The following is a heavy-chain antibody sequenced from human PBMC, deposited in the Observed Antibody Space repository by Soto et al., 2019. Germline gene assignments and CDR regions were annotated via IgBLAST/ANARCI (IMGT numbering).Heavy chain of an antibody. CDR2: INHSGST. D-gene: IGHD6-13*01. V-gene: IGHV4-34*01. Sequence: LSLTCAVYGGSFCGYYWNWIRRPPGKGLEWIGEINHSGSTNYNPSLKSRVTISVDTSKNQFSLKLSSVTAADTAVYYCARGKARYSSSWYNDYWGQGTLVTVSS. CDR1: GGSFCGYY. J-gene: IGHJ4*02. CDR3: ARGKARYSSSWYNDY.